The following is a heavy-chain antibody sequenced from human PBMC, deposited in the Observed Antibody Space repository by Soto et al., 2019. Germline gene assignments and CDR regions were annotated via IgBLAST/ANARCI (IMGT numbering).Heavy chain of an antibody. J-gene: IGHJ4*02. V-gene: IGHV3-66*01. CDR3: ARVDGGNSG. CDR2: IHRAGST. Sequence: EVQLAEFGGGLVQPGGSLRLACAASGFSVSYNYMSWVRQAPGKGLEWVSVIHRAGSTYYADSVKGRFTISRDTSKNTVYLQMNSLRVDDTAVYYCARVDGGNSGWGQGTLVTVSP. CDR1: GFSVSYNY. D-gene: IGHD2-21*02.